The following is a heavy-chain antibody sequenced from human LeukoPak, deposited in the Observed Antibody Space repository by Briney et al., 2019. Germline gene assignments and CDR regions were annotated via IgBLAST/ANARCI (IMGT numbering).Heavy chain of an antibody. CDR2: MYLSGTT. D-gene: IGHD3-22*01. J-gene: IGHJ4*02. CDR3: AGLVGRYSSGLYYYYFDY. Sequence: SETLSLTCTVSGDSINSLDLWSRVRQPPGKGLEWIGEMYLSGTTHSNPSVKSRVTISIDKSKNQFFLNLSSVTAADTAVYYCAGLVGRYSSGLYYYYFDYWGQGTLVTVSS. V-gene: IGHV4-4*02. CDR1: GDSINSLDL.